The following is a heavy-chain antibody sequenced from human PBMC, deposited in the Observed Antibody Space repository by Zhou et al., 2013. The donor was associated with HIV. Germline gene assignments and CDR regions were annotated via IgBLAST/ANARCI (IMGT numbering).Heavy chain of an antibody. D-gene: IGHD2-2*01. CDR3: ARELAGADIVVVPAVHEKYWFDP. Sequence: QVQLVQSGAEMKKPGASMKVSCKTSGYTFIGYYMFWVRQAPGQGLEWMGWINPNSGGTNYAQKFQGRVTMTRDTSISTAYMELSRLRSDDTAVYYCARELAGADIVVVPAVHEKYWFDPWGQGTLVTVSS. CDR2: INPNSGGT. J-gene: IGHJ5*02. CDR1: GYTFIGYY. V-gene: IGHV1-2*02.